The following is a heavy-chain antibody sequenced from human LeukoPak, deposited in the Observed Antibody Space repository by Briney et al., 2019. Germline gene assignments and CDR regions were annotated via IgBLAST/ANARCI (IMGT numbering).Heavy chain of an antibody. V-gene: IGHV3-53*01. CDR1: GFTVSSNY. CDR3: AKDRSLNYYGSGSILDY. CDR2: IYSAGNT. D-gene: IGHD3-10*01. Sequence: GGSLRLSCAASGFTVSSNYMNWVRQAPGKGLEWVSVIYSAGNTYFADSVKGRFTISRDNSKNTLYLQMNSLRAEDTAVYYCAKDRSLNYYGSGSILDYWGQGTLVTVSS. J-gene: IGHJ4*02.